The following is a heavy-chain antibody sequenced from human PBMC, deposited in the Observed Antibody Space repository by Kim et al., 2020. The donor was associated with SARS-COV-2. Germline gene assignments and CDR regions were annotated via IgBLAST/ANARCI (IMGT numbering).Heavy chain of an antibody. CDR2: IYYSGST. CDR1: GGSISSSSYY. J-gene: IGHJ3*02. Sequence: SETLSLTCTVSGGSISSSSYYWGWIRQPPGKGLEWIGSIYYSGSTYYNPSLKSRVTISVDTSKNQFSLKLSSVTAADTAVYYCASPYGDSGFGAFDIWGQGTMVTVSS. CDR3: ASPYGDSGFGAFDI. V-gene: IGHV4-39*01. D-gene: IGHD4-17*01.